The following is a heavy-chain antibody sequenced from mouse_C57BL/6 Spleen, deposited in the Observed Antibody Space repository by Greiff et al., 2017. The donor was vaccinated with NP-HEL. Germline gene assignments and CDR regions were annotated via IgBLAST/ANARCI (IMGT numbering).Heavy chain of an antibody. CDR3: ASSNYYGSSWAMDY. CDR1: GYTFTSYW. CDR2: IDPSDSYT. D-gene: IGHD1-1*01. Sequence: QVQLKESGAELVKPGASVKLSCKASGYTFTSYWMQWVKQRPGQGLEWIGEIDPSDSYTNYNQKFKGKATLTVDTSSSTAYMQLSSLTSEDSAVYYCASSNYYGSSWAMDYWGQGTSVTVSS. V-gene: IGHV1-50*01. J-gene: IGHJ4*01.